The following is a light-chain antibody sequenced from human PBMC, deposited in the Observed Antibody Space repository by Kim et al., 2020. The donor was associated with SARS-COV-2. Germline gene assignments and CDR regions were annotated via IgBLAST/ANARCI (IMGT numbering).Light chain of an antibody. V-gene: IGLV3-9*01. CDR1: NIGSKN. J-gene: IGLJ2*01. CDR2: RDS. Sequence: YELTQPLSVSVALGQTARITCGGNNIGSKNVHWYQQKPGQAPVLVIYRDSNRPSGIPERFSGSNSGNTATLTISRAQAGDEADYYCQVWDSSSVVFGGGTQLTVL. CDR3: QVWDSSSVV.